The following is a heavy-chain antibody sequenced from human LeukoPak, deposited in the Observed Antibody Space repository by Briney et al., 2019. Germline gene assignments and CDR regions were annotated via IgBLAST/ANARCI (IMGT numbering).Heavy chain of an antibody. V-gene: IGHV3-30*04. CDR1: GFTFSSYA. CDR2: ISYDGSNT. D-gene: IGHD5-24*01. Sequence: GRSLRLSCAASGFTFSSYAMHWVRQAPSKGLEWVAVISYDGSNTYYADSVNGRFTISRDNCKNTLYLQMNRLRAEDTAVYDCARELLGRSLQFLLDPWGQGTLVTVSS. J-gene: IGHJ5*02. CDR3: ARELLGRSLQFLLDP.